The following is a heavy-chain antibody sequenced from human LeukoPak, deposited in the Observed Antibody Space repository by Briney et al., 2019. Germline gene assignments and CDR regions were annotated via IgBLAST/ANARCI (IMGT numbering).Heavy chain of an antibody. CDR3: ASRPPPSRGPYDY. D-gene: IGHD3-10*01. CDR1: GFTFSNYE. V-gene: IGHV3-48*03. Sequence: GGSLRLSCAASGFTFSNYEMNWVRQAPGKGLEWVSYISSSGGTIYYADSVKGRFTISRDNAKNSLYLQMHSLRAEDTAVYYCASRPPPSRGPYDYWGQGTLVTV. J-gene: IGHJ4*02. CDR2: ISSSGGTI.